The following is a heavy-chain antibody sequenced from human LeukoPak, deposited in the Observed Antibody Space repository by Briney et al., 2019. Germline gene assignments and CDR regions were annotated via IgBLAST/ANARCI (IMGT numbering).Heavy chain of an antibody. CDR1: GFIFTNYA. J-gene: IGHJ4*02. CDR3: ARARGGYDLDY. CDR2: ISIRGGDT. Sequence: GGSLRLSCVASGFIFTNYAMNWVRQAPGKGLEWVSSISIRGGDTYYADSVRGRFSISRDNVKNSLYLQMNSLRVEDTAVYYCARARGGYDLDYWGQGTLVTVSS. V-gene: IGHV3-21*01. D-gene: IGHD5-12*01.